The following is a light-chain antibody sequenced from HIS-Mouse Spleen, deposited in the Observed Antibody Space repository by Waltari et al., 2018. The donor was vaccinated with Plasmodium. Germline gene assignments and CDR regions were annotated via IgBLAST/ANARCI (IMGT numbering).Light chain of an antibody. CDR3: CSYAGSTTWV. V-gene: IGLV2-23*01. Sequence: QSALTQPASVSGSPGQSITISCTGTSSDVGSYNLVSWNQQHPGKAPKLMIDEGSKRPSGVSNRFSGSKSGNTASLTIAGLQAEDEADYYCCSYAGSTTWVFGGGTKLTVL. CDR1: SSDVGSYNL. J-gene: IGLJ3*02. CDR2: EGS.